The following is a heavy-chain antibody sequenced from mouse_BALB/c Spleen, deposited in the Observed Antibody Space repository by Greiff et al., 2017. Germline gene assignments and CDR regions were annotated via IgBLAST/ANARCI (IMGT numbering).Heavy chain of an antibody. CDR2: IYPGNSDT. D-gene: IGHD1-1*01. J-gene: IGHJ1*01. CDR3: TRGDYYGSSYGWYFDV. V-gene: IGHV1-5*01. Sequence: EVKLQESGTVLARPGASVKMSCKASGYTFTSYWMHWVKQRPGQGLEWIGAIYPGNSDTSYNQKFKGKAKLTAVTSTSTAYMELSSLTNEDSAVYYCTRGDYYGSSYGWYFDVWGAGTTVTVSS. CDR1: GYTFTSYW.